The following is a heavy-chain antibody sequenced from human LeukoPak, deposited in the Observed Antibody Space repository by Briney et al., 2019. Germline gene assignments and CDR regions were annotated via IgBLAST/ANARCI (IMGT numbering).Heavy chain of an antibody. V-gene: IGHV3-11*04. Sequence: PGGSLRLSCAASGFTFSDYYMSWIRQAPGKGLEWVSYISSSGSTIYYADSVKGRFTISRDNAKNSLYLQMNSLRAEDTAVYYCARHPSGGLRFLEWPSPYLDYYMDVWGKGTTVTVSS. J-gene: IGHJ6*03. CDR2: ISSSGSTI. CDR1: GFTFSDYY. D-gene: IGHD3-3*01. CDR3: ARHPSGGLRFLEWPSPYLDYYMDV.